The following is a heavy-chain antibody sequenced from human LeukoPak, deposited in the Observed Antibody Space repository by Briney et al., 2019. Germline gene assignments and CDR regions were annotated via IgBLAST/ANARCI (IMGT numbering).Heavy chain of an antibody. J-gene: IGHJ4*02. D-gene: IGHD6-19*01. CDR2: ISYDGSNK. CDR1: GFTFSSYA. V-gene: IGHV3-30*04. Sequence: GGSLRLSCAASGFTFSSYAMHWVRQAPGKGLEWVAVISYDGSNKYYADSVKGRFTFSRDNSKNTLYLQTNSLRAEDTAVYYCARVSATVAGTGFSYYFDYWGQGTLVTVSS. CDR3: ARVSATVAGTGFSYYFDY.